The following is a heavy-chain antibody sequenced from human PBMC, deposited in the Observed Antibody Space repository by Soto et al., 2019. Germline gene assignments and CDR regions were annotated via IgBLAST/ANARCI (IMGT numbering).Heavy chain of an antibody. J-gene: IGHJ6*03. CDR2: IYYSGST. CDR1: GGSISSYY. D-gene: IGHD2-2*01. CDR3: AGHGAAAIYYYYYMDV. V-gene: IGHV4-59*08. Sequence: SETLSLTCTVSGGSISSYYWSWIRQPPGKGLEWIGYIYYSGSTNYNPSLKSRVTISVDTSKNQFSLKLSSVTAADTAVYYCAGHGAAAIYYYYYMDVWGKGTTVTVSS.